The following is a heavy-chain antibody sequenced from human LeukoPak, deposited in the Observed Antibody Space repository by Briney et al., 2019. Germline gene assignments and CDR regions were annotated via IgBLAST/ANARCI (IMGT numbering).Heavy chain of an antibody. D-gene: IGHD3-9*01. V-gene: IGHV3-7*01. J-gene: IGHJ4*02. CDR1: GFTFSSYA. CDR3: ARDGFDWRENDY. CDR2: IKQDGSGK. Sequence: QPGGTLRLSCGASGFTFSSYAMSWVRQAPGKGLEWVANIKQDGSGKYYVDSVKGRFTISRDNAKNSLYLQMNSLRAEDTAVYYCARDGFDWRENDYWGRGTLVTVSS.